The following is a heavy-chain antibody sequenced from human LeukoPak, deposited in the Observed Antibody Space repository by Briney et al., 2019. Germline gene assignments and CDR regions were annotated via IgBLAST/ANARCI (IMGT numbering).Heavy chain of an antibody. J-gene: IGHJ4*02. CDR1: GGSISGYY. V-gene: IGHV4-59*01. CDR3: ARFGGYSYGYVPGFDH. Sequence: PSETLSLACTVSGGSISGYYWSWIRQPPGKGLEWIGYMYYSGSTDYNPSLKSRVTISVDTSKNYFSLKLSSVTAADTAVYYCARFGGYSYGYVPGFDHWGQGTLVTVSS. CDR2: MYYSGST. D-gene: IGHD5-18*01.